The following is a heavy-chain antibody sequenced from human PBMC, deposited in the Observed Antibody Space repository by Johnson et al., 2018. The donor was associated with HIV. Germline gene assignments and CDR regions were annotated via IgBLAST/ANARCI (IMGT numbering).Heavy chain of an antibody. V-gene: IGHV3-30*03. CDR1: GFTFSSYG. J-gene: IGHJ3*02. CDR3: ARDGPYYDSSGYYDGTVFYAFDI. D-gene: IGHD3-22*01. CDR2: ISYDGSNK. Sequence: QVQLVESGGGVVQPGRSLRLSCAASGFTFSSYGMHWVRQAPGKGLEWVAVISYDGSNKYYADSVKGRFIISRDTSKNTLYLQMNSLRAEDTAVYYCARDGPYYDSSGYYDGTVFYAFDIWGQGTMVTVSS.